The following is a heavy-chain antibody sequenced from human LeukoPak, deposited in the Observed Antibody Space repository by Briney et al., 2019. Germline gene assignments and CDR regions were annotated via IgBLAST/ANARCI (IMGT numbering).Heavy chain of an antibody. CDR2: INPSGGST. CDR1: GYTFTSYY. D-gene: IGHD2-15*01. J-gene: IGHJ6*02. V-gene: IGHV1-46*01. Sequence: ASVTVSCKASGYTFTSYYMHWVRQAPGQGLEWMGIINPSGGSTSYAQKFQGRVTMTRDTSTSTVYMELSSLRSEDTAVYYCARGGYCSGGSCYSTYYYYGMDVWGQGTTVAVSS. CDR3: ARGGYCSGGSCYSTYYYYGMDV.